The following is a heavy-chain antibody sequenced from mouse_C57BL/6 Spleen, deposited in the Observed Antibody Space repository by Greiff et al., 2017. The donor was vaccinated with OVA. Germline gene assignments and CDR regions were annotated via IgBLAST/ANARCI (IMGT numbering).Heavy chain of an antibody. D-gene: IGHD1-1*01. CDR3: ARVGSSYFDY. J-gene: IGHJ2*01. Sequence: VQLQQSGPELVKPGASVKISCKASGYSFTGYYMNWVKQSPEKSLEWIGEINPSTGGTTYNQKFKAKATLTVDKSSSTAYMQLKSLTSEDAAVYYCARVGSSYFDYWGQGTTLTVSS. CDR2: INPSTGGT. V-gene: IGHV1-42*01. CDR1: GYSFTGYY.